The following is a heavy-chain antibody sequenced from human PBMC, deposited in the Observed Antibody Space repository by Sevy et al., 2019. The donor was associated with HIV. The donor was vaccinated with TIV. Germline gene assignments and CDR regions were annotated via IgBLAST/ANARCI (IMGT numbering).Heavy chain of an antibody. V-gene: IGHV3-53*01. CDR2: VYSGGAT. J-gene: IGHJ6*02. D-gene: IGHD2-15*01. CDR1: GFTLTNEF. CDR3: ARVGYCRGGTCFSGFYYAMDV. Sequence: GGSLRLSCAVSGFTLTNEFFSWVRQAPGKGLEWVAVVYSGGATYYADSVKGRFTISRDKSKSTLYLQMKSLRAEDTAVYYCARVGYCRGGTCFSGFYYAMDVLGQGTTVTVSS.